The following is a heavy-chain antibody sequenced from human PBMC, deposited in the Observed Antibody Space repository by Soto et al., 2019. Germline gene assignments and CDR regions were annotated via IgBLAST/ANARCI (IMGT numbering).Heavy chain of an antibody. CDR2: IYHTGTT. J-gene: IGHJ4*02. Sequence: QVQLQESGPGLVNPSGTLSLTCAVSGASINRDNWWTWVRQPPGKGLEWIGDIYHTGTTNYDSSPNSRATLSIDESKTHFSLTLTSLTAPDTAVYYCAGSVHFWGQGTLVAVSS. CDR3: AGSVHF. CDR1: GASINRDNW. V-gene: IGHV4-4*02.